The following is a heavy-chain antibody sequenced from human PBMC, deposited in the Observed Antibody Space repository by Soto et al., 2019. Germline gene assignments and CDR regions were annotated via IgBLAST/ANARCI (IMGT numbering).Heavy chain of an antibody. D-gene: IGHD6-25*01. CDR2: MNPNSGNT. V-gene: IGHV1-8*01. J-gene: IGHJ4*02. CDR1: GYTFTIYD. Sequence: ASVKVSCKASGYTFTIYDINCVLQSTGQGLEWMGCMNPNSGNTGYAQKFQGRVTMTRNTSISTAYMELSSLRSEDTAVYYCARAWQRLGMYYFDYWGQGTLVTVSS. CDR3: ARAWQRLGMYYFDY.